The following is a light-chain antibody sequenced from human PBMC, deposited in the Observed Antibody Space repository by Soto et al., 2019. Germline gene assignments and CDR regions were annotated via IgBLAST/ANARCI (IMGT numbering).Light chain of an antibody. Sequence: DIQMTQSPSSVSASVGDRVTITFRASQGISSWLAWYQQKPGKAPKLLIYAASSLQSGVPSRFSGSESGTEFTLTITSLQADDFATYYCQQYDKYWTFGQGTKVDIK. J-gene: IGKJ1*01. V-gene: IGKV1-12*01. CDR1: QGISSW. CDR2: AAS. CDR3: QQYDKYWT.